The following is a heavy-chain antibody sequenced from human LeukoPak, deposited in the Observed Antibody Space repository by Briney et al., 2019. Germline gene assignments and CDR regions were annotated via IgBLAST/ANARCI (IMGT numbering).Heavy chain of an antibody. D-gene: IGHD5-12*01. CDR3: ARDGYSGNDGL. CDR1: GGSISSYY. Sequence: SETLSLTCTVSGGSISSYYWSWIREPPGKGLEWIGYIYHSGSTKYNPSLKSRVTISVDTSKNQFSLKLSSVTAADTAVYYCARDGYSGNDGLWGQGSLVPVSS. V-gene: IGHV4-59*01. CDR2: IYHSGST. J-gene: IGHJ4*02.